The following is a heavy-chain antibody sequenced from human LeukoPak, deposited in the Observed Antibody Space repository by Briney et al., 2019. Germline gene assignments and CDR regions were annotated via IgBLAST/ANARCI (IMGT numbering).Heavy chain of an antibody. D-gene: IGHD3-9*01. V-gene: IGHV3-30-3*01. CDR3: AKVALGGGRYFDWLLRPHSIPMLDAFDI. CDR1: GFTFSSYA. CDR2: ISYDGSNK. J-gene: IGHJ3*02. Sequence: PGGSLRLSCAASGFTFSSYAMHWVRQAPGKGLEWVAVISYDGSNKYYADSVKGRFTISRDNSKNTLYLQMNSLRAEDTALYYCAKVALGGGRYFDWLLRPHSIPMLDAFDIWGQGTMVTVSS.